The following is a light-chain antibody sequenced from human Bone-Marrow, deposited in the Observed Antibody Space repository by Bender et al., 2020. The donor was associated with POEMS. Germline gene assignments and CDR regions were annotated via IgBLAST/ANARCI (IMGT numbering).Light chain of an antibody. V-gene: IGLV3-1*01. J-gene: IGLJ1*01. Sequence: SYELSQSPSVSVSPGQTATITCSGDRLGDKYASWYQQKPGRSPVLVIFRDKKRPSGIPERFSGSNSGNTATLTISGTQATDEADYYCLAWDSDTANYFFGRGTTVTVL. CDR3: LAWDSDTANYF. CDR1: RLGDKY. CDR2: RDK.